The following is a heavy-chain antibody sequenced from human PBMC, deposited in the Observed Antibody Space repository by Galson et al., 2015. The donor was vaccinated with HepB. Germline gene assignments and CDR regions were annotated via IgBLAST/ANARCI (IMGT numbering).Heavy chain of an antibody. Sequence: SLRLSCAASGFTFSSYAMHWVRQAPGKGLEYVSAISSNGGSTYYADSVKGRFTISRDNSKNTLYLQMSSLGAEDTAVYYCVKSRYGTSSYREMATIQGDFQHWGQGTLVTVSS. J-gene: IGHJ1*01. CDR3: VKSRYGTSSYREMATIQGDFQH. D-gene: IGHD5-24*01. V-gene: IGHV3-64D*06. CDR2: ISSNGGST. CDR1: GFTFSSYA.